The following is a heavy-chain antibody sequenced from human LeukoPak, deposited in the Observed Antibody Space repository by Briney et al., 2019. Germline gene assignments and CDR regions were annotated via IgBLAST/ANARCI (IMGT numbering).Heavy chain of an antibody. V-gene: IGHV1-8*01. J-gene: IGHJ4*02. CDR3: ARDDGYDSSGYYYGYFEY. Sequence: ASVKVSCKASGYTFTSYDITWVRQATGQGLEWMGWMSPDSGYTSYAQKFQGRVTMTRDTSTSTVYMELSSLRSEDTAVYYCARDDGYDSSGYYYGYFEYWGQGTLVTVSS. CDR1: GYTFTSYD. D-gene: IGHD3-22*01. CDR2: MSPDSGYT.